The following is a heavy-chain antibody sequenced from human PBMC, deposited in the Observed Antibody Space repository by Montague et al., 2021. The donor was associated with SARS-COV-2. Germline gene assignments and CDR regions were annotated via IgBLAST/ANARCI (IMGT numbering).Heavy chain of an antibody. J-gene: IGHJ5*02. Sequence: SETLSLTCTVSSGSISSYYWSWIRQPPGKGLEWIGHIYYSGSTNYNPSLKSRVTISVDTSKNQFSLKLSSVTAADTAVYYCARDLRRGFDPWGQGTLVTVSS. CDR1: SGSISSYY. CDR3: ARDLRRGFDP. CDR2: IYYSGST. D-gene: IGHD3-10*01. V-gene: IGHV4-59*12.